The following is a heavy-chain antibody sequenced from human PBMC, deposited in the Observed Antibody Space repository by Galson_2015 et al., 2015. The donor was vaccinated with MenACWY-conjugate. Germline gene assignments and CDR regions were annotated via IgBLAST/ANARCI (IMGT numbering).Heavy chain of an antibody. D-gene: IGHD2-21*01. CDR1: GFIFNNYA. CDR3: VKALPYGKFRFDY. CDR2: ISGSGVST. V-gene: IGHV3-23*01. J-gene: IGHJ4*02. Sequence: SLRLACAASGFIFNNYAMCWVRQAAGKGLERVYGISGSGVSTIYADSVKGRFTVSTDNSKNTLYLQMNSLRAEDTALYYCVKALPYGKFRFDYWGQGTLVTVSS.